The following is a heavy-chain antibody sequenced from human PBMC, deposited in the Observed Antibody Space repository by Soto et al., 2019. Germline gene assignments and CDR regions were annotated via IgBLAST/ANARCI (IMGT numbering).Heavy chain of an antibody. J-gene: IGHJ4*02. CDR3: AHKIGYSSSAHFDY. CDR1: GFSLSTSGVG. Sequence: QITLKESGPTLVKPTQTLTLTCTFSGFSLSTSGVGVGWIRQPPGKALEWLALIYWNDDKRYSPSLKSRLTITKDTSKNQVVLTMTNMDPVDTATYYCAHKIGYSSSAHFDYWGQGTLVTVSS. D-gene: IGHD6-6*01. V-gene: IGHV2-5*01. CDR2: IYWNDDK.